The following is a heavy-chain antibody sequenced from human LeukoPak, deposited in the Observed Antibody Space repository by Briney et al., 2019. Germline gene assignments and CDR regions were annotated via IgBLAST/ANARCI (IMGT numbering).Heavy chain of an antibody. J-gene: IGHJ4*02. CDR3: ARSPPYSGSYFDY. CDR1: GGSISGYY. D-gene: IGHD1-26*01. V-gene: IGHV4-4*07. Sequence: PSETLSLTCTVSGGSISGYYWSWIRQSAGKGLEWIGRIHTTGGTNYNPSLESRVTMSLDTSKNQFSLNLTSVTAADTAVYYCARSPPYSGSYFDYWGQGTLVTVSS. CDR2: IHTTGGT.